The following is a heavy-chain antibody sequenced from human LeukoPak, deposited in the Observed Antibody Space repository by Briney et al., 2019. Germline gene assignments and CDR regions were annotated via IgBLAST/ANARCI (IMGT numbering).Heavy chain of an antibody. CDR3: ARVYSSSSTRFDP. CDR1: GESISGFY. J-gene: IGHJ5*02. D-gene: IGHD6-6*01. V-gene: IGHV4-59*08. CDR2: IYYSGST. Sequence: SETLSLTCTVSGESISGFYWNWIRQPPGKGLEWLGYIYYSGSTNYNPSLKSRVSISIDTSKNQFSLKLSSVTAADTAVYYCARVYSSSSTRFDPWGQGTLVTVSS.